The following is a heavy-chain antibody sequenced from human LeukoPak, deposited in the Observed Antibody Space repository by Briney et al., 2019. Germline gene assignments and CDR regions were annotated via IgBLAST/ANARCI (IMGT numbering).Heavy chain of an antibody. CDR3: ARLLHDSRGYYYFDY. CDR1: GGSISSSNYY. D-gene: IGHD3-22*01. J-gene: IGHJ4*02. Sequence: SSETLSLTCTVSGGSISSSNYYWGWIRQPPGKGLEWMGSIHYSGSTYNNPSLKSRVTMSVDTSKSQFSLKVSSVTAADTAVYYCARLLHDSRGYYYFDYWGQGTLVTVSS. V-gene: IGHV4-39*01. CDR2: IHYSGST.